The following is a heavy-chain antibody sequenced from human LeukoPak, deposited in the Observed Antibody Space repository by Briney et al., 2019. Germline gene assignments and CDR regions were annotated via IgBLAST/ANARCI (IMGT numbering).Heavy chain of an antibody. V-gene: IGHV3-48*02. CDR3: ARSVPAAAINFDY. D-gene: IGHD2-2*01. CDR2: ISSSSSTI. J-gene: IGHJ4*02. CDR1: GFTFSSYS. Sequence: GGSLSLLCAASGFTFSSYSMNWVRQAPGKGLEGVSYISSSSSTIYYEDSVKGRFTTSRDNAKNSLYLQMNSLRDEDTAVYYCARSVPAAAINFDYWGQGTLVTVSS.